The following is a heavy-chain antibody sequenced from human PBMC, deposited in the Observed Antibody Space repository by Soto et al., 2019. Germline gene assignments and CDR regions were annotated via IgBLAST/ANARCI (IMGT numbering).Heavy chain of an antibody. J-gene: IGHJ4*02. Sequence: PGGSLRLSCAASGFTFSTYAMSWVRQAPGKGLEWVSAISGSAGSTYYADSVKGRFTISRDNSKNTLYLQMNSLRAEDMAVYYCAKESERVVPRGHFDYWGQGTLVTVS. D-gene: IGHD2-2*01. CDR2: ISGSAGST. CDR3: AKESERVVPRGHFDY. V-gene: IGHV3-23*01. CDR1: GFTFSTYA.